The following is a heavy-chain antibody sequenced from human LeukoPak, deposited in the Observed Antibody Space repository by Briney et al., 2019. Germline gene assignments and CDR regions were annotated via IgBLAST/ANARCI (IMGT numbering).Heavy chain of an antibody. V-gene: IGHV1-69*13. D-gene: IGHD6-19*01. CDR1: GGTFSSYA. CDR3: ARYSGARIAVAGPYYYGMDV. CDR2: IIPIFGTA. Sequence: SVKVSCKASGGTFSSYAISWVRQAPGQGLEWMGGIIPIFGTANYAQKFQGRVTITADESTSTAYMELSSLRSEDTAVYYCARYSGARIAVAGPYYYGMDVRGQGTTVTVSS. J-gene: IGHJ6*02.